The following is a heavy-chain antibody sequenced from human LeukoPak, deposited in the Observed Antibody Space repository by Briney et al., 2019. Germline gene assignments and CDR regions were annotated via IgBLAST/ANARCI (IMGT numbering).Heavy chain of an antibody. V-gene: IGHV1-46*03. CDR2: INPSGGST. Sequence: ASVKVSCKASGYTFTSYYMHWVRQAPGQGLEWMGIINPSGGSTSYAQKFQGRVTMTRDTSTSTVYMELSSVRSEDTAVYYCARDLAGYYDFWSGFFQHWGQGTLVTVSS. D-gene: IGHD3-3*01. J-gene: IGHJ1*01. CDR3: ARDLAGYYDFWSGFFQH. CDR1: GYTFTSYY.